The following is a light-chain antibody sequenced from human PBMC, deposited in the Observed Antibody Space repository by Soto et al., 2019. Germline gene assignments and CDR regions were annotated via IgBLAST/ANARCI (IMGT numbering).Light chain of an antibody. V-gene: IGKV3D-20*02. CDR1: QSVSSSY. CDR3: QQCYNWTQWT. Sequence: EILLTQSPGTLSLSAGERATLSCRASQSVSSSYLAWYQQKPGQAPRFLIYGTSNRATGIPATFSGSGSGTDFTLTISSLEPADFAVYYCQQCYNWTQWTFGQGTKWIS. CDR2: GTS. J-gene: IGKJ1*01.